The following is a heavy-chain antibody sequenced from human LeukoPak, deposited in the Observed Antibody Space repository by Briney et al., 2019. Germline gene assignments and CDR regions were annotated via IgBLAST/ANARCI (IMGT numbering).Heavy chain of an antibody. D-gene: IGHD4-17*01. CDR1: GYKFTNYW. CDR2: IYPGDSET. Sequence: GESLQISCKASGYKFTNYWIGGVRQMPGKGLEWMTIIYPGDSETRYSPSFQGQVTISADRSIGTMYLQWSSLKASDTAIYYCARALRTGQGDYVPVLWGQGTPVIVSS. V-gene: IGHV5-51*01. J-gene: IGHJ4*02. CDR3: ARALRTGQGDYVPVL.